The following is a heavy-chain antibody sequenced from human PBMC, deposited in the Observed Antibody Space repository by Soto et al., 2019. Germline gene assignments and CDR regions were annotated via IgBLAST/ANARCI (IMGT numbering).Heavy chain of an antibody. CDR3: AWGGSSGYLN. D-gene: IGHD3-22*01. CDR2: INHSGST. V-gene: IGHV4-34*01. Sequence: SGTLSLTCAVYGGSFSVYYWGWIRQPPGKGLEWIGEINHSGSTNYNPSLKSRVTISVDTSKNQFSLKLSSVTAADTAVYYCAWGGSSGYLNWGQGTLVTVSS. CDR1: GGSFSVYY. J-gene: IGHJ4*02.